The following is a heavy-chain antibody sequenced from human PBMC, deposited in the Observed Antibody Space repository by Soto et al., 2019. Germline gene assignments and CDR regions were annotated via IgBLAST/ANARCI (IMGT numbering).Heavy chain of an antibody. D-gene: IGHD6-13*01. V-gene: IGHV1-2*04. CDR1: GYTFTGYY. J-gene: IGHJ4*02. CDR2: INPNSGGT. CDR3: ARETRIAAAGFFDY. Sequence: ASVKVSCKASGYTFTGYYMHWVRQAPGQGLEWMGWINPNSGGTNYAQKFQGWVTMTRDTSISTAYMELSRLGSDDTAVYYCARETRIAAAGFFDYWGQGTLVTVSS.